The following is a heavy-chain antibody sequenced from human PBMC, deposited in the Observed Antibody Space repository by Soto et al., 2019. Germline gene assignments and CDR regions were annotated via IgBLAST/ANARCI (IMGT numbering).Heavy chain of an antibody. CDR1: GYTFTSYD. CDR2: LNPNSGNT. J-gene: IGHJ4*02. Sequence: GASVKVSCKASGYTFTSYDINWVRQATGQGLEWMGWLNPNSGNTGYAQKFQGRVTMTRDTAINTAYMELSSLRSEDTAVYYCARGKYGSSDYYYAGYWGQGTLVTVSS. D-gene: IGHD3-22*01. V-gene: IGHV1-8*01. CDR3: ARGKYGSSDYYYAGY.